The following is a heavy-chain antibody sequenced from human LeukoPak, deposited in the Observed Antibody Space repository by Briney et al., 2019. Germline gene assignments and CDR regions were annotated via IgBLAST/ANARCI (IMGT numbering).Heavy chain of an antibody. J-gene: IGHJ4*02. CDR1: GGTFSSYA. Sequence: RASVKVFCKASGGTFSSYAISWVRQAPGQGLEWMGRIIPILGIANYAQKFQGRVTITADKSTSTAYMELSSLRSEDTAVYYCATPLEYYDSSGYPPNFDYWGQGTLVTVSS. D-gene: IGHD3-22*01. CDR3: ATPLEYYDSSGYPPNFDY. CDR2: IIPILGIA. V-gene: IGHV1-69*04.